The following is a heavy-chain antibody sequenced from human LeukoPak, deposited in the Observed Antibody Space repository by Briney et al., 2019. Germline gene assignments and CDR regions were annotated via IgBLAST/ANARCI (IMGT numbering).Heavy chain of an antibody. J-gene: IGHJ4*02. Sequence: PSETLSLTCTVSGGSISSSSYYWGWIRQPPGKGLEWIGSIYYSGSTNYNPSLKSRVTISVDTSKNQFSLKLSSVTAADTAVYYCAVDGYSGSPEDPYYFDYWGQGTLVTVSS. CDR1: GGSISSSSYY. CDR3: AVDGYSGSPEDPYYFDY. V-gene: IGHV4-39*07. CDR2: IYYSGST. D-gene: IGHD1-26*01.